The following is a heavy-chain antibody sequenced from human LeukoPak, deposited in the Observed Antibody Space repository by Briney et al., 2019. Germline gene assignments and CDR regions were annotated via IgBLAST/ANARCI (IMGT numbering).Heavy chain of an antibody. CDR3: ARHYGSGTYPLDY. Sequence: SETLSLTCTVSGGSISGFYWSWIRQPPGKALERIAFIYYNGNTKYNPSFTSRVTVSVDTSKNQFSLRLNSVTAADTAVYYCARHYGSGTYPLDYWGQGTLVTVSS. CDR2: IYYNGNT. V-gene: IGHV4-59*01. CDR1: GGSISGFY. J-gene: IGHJ4*02. D-gene: IGHD3-10*01.